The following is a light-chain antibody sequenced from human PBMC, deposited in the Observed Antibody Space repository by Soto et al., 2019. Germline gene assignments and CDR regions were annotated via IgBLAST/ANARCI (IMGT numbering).Light chain of an antibody. Sequence: QSVLTQPPSVSGSPGQSVTISCTGTSSDVGNYNRVSWYQQPPGTAPKLMIYEVSNRPSGVPDRFSGSKSGNTASLTISGLQAEDEADYYCSSYRSSSTYVVFGGGTQLTVL. V-gene: IGLV2-18*02. CDR3: SSYRSSSTYVV. J-gene: IGLJ2*01. CDR1: SSDVGNYNR. CDR2: EVS.